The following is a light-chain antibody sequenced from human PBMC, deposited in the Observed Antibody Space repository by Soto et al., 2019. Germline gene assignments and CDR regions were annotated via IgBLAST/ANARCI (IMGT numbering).Light chain of an antibody. V-gene: IGLV6-57*02. CDR2: ADD. J-gene: IGLJ2*01. Sequence: FMLTKPHSVSESPGKTVTISCTGSRGSIASNYVQWYQQRPGSAPTTVIYADDQRPSGVPDRFSGSIDSSSNSAYLTISGLRTEDEADYYCQSYDSSNVVFGGGTKVTVL. CDR3: QSYDSSNVV. CDR1: RGSIASNY.